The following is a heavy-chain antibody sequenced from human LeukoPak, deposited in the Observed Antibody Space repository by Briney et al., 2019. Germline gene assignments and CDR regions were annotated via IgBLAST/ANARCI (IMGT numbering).Heavy chain of an antibody. Sequence: GGSLRLSCAASGFTFFNYAMNWVREAPGKGLEWVSDIDNDGSKTYYIDSVKGRFTISRDNSKNTLYLQMNNLSPEDTALYYCAKSGNRWSHFDYWGPGILVTVSS. CDR1: GFTFFNYA. J-gene: IGHJ4*02. CDR3: AKSGNRWSHFDY. D-gene: IGHD3-3*01. V-gene: IGHV3-23*03. CDR2: IDNDGSKT.